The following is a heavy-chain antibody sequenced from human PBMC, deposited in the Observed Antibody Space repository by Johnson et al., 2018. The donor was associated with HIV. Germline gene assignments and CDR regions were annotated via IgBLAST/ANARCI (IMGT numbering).Heavy chain of an antibody. J-gene: IGHJ3*02. Sequence: EVQLVESGGGLVQPGGSLRLSCAASGFTVSSNYMSWVRQAPGKGLEWEANIKEDGSEEYYVDSLEGRFTISRDNAKNSLHLQMESLGAEDTAVYYCAKWGLGGGADALDIWGQGTMVTVSS. CDR1: GFTVSSNY. D-gene: IGHD3-16*01. CDR2: IKEDGSEE. V-gene: IGHV3-7*02. CDR3: AKWGLGGGADALDI.